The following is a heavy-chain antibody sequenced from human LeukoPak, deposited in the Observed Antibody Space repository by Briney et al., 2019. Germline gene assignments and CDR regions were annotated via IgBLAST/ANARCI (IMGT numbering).Heavy chain of an antibody. CDR3: AKDECSTTSCYFVAYYFNS. CDR2: IRYDGGNI. J-gene: IGHJ4*02. D-gene: IGHD2-2*01. Sequence: GGSLRLSCAASGFTLRNYGMHWVRQAPGKGLEWVAFIRYDGGNIHYADSVKGRFTISRDNSKNTLFMQMNSLRAEDTAVYYCAKDECSTTSCYFVAYYFNSWGPGTPVTVSS. CDR1: GFTLRNYG. V-gene: IGHV3-30*02.